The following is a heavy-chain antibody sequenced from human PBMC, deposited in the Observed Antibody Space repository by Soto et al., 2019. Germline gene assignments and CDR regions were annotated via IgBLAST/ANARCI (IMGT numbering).Heavy chain of an antibody. CDR3: ARRYGGNFDF. V-gene: IGHV4-59*01. D-gene: IGHD1-26*01. CDR1: GGSISSYY. CDR2: IYYSGST. Sequence: LSLTCTVSGGSISSYYWSWIRQPPGKGLEWIGYIYYSGSTNYNPSLKSRVTISVDTSKNQFSLKLSSVTAADTAVYYCARRYGGNFDFWGQGTLVTVSS. J-gene: IGHJ4*02.